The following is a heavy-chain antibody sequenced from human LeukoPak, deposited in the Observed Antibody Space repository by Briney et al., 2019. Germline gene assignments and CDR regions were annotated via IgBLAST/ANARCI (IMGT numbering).Heavy chain of an antibody. CDR2: IYYSGST. CDR3: ASILGYCSSTSCRYFDY. Sequence: SETLSLTCTVCGGSISSSSYYWRWIRQPPGKGLEWIGSIYYSGSTYYNPSLKSRVTISVDTSKNQFSLKLSSVTAADTAVYYCASILGYCSSTSCRYFDYWGQGPLVTVSS. CDR1: GGSISSSSYY. V-gene: IGHV4-39*01. D-gene: IGHD2-2*01. J-gene: IGHJ4*02.